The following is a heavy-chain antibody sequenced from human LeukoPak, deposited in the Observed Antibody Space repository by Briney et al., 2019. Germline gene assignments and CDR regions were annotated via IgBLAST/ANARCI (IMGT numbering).Heavy chain of an antibody. CDR2: IYSGGST. J-gene: IGHJ2*01. Sequence: GGSLRLSCAASGFTVSSNYMSWVRQAPGKGLEWVSVIYSGGSTYYADSVKGRFTISRDNAKNSLYLQMNSLRAEDTAVYYCARDYIELLWYFDLWGRGTLVTVSS. CDR1: GFTVSSNY. V-gene: IGHV3-53*01. D-gene: IGHD1-7*01. CDR3: ARDYIELLWYFDL.